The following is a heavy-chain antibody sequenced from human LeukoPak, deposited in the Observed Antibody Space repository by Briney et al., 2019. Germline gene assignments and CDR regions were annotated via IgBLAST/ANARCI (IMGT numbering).Heavy chain of an antibody. Sequence: PSQTLSLTCAVSGGSISSGGYSWRWIRQPPGKGLEWIGYIYHSGSTYYNPSLKSRVTISVDRSKNQFSLKLSSVTAADTAVYYCARARITMVRGTRSENYYYYGMDVWGQGTTVTVSS. CDR1: GGSISSGGYS. V-gene: IGHV4-30-2*01. D-gene: IGHD3-10*01. CDR3: ARARITMVRGTRSENYYYYGMDV. CDR2: IYHSGST. J-gene: IGHJ6*02.